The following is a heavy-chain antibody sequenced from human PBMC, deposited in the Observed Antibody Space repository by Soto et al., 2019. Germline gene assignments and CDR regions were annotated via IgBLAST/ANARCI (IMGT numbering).Heavy chain of an antibody. CDR3: ARDGDISSPFDI. CDR2: INPNSGGT. CDR1: GYTFTGNY. V-gene: IGHV1-2*02. Sequence: QVQLVQSGAEVKKPGASVKVSCKASGYTFTGNYMHWVRQAPGQGLEWMGWINPNSGGTNYAQKLQGRVTVTRDTSISTAYMELSRLRSDDTAVYYCARDGDISSPFDIWGQGTMVTVSS. D-gene: IGHD6-6*01. J-gene: IGHJ3*02.